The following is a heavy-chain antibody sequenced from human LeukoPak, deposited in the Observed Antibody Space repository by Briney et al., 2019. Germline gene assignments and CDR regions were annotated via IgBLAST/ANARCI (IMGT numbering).Heavy chain of an antibody. CDR1: GGSISSSSYX. CDR2: XXXGXXX. V-gene: IGHV4-39*01. D-gene: IGHD5-12*01. CDR3: ARHSRSGSGGYENAFDI. J-gene: IGHJ3*02. Sequence: PSETLSLTCTVSGGSISSSSYXXXXXRQXXXXXXXXXXXXXXGXXXYYTPSLXXXXXXSXXTSKNQFSLKLGSVTAADTATYFCARHSRSGSGGYENAFDIWGQGTMVTVSS.